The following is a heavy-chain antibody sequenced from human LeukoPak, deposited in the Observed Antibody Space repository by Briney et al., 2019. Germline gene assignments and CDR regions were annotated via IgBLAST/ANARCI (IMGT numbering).Heavy chain of an antibody. CDR2: ISGYNGHT. D-gene: IGHD4-23*01. CDR1: GYTFTSYG. J-gene: IGHJ3*02. V-gene: IGHV1-18*01. Sequence: ASVKVSCKASGYTFTSYGISWVRQAPGQGLEWMGWISGYNGHTNYAQKLQGRVTMTTDTSTSTAHMDLRSLRSDDTAVYYCARDLTSGNAFDIWGQGTMVTVSS. CDR3: ARDLTSGNAFDI.